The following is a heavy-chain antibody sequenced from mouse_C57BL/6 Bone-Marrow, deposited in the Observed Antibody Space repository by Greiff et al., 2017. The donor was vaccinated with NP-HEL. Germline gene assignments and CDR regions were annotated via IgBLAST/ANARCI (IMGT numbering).Heavy chain of an antibody. CDR1: GFNIKDDY. Sequence: VQLKQSGAELVRPGASVKLSCTASGFNIKDDYMHWVKQRPEQGLEWIGWIDPENGDTEYASKFQGKATITADTSSNTAYLQLSSLTSEDTAVYYCTTTLFITNYFDYWGQGTTLTVSS. CDR3: TTTLFITNYFDY. CDR2: IDPENGDT. D-gene: IGHD1-1*01. V-gene: IGHV14-4*01. J-gene: IGHJ2*01.